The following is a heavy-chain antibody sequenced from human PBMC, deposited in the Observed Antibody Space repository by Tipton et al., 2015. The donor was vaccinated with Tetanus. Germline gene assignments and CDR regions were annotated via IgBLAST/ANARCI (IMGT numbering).Heavy chain of an antibody. CDR3: ARGHRHDPKTFYAMDR. CDR1: GASFSSGDYY. D-gene: IGHD1-1*01. CDR2: IYQTGTT. V-gene: IGHV4-30-4*01. J-gene: IGHJ6*02. Sequence: TLSLTCTVSGASFSSGDYYWSWIRKPPGKDLEWIGYIYQTGTTYYNPSLKGRVTISMDRSNTQFSLRLDSLTAADTAVYYCARGHRHDPKTFYAMDRWGPGTTVIVSS.